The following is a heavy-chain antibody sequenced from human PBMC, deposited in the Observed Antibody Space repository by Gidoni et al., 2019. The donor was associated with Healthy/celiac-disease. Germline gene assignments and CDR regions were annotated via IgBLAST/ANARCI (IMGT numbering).Heavy chain of an antibody. J-gene: IGHJ2*01. D-gene: IGHD3-16*01. V-gene: IGHV1-24*01. CDR3: ATDSAGGYWYFDL. Sequence: RVTMTEDTSTDTAYMELSSLRSEDTAVYYCATDSAGGYWYFDLWGRGTLVTVSS.